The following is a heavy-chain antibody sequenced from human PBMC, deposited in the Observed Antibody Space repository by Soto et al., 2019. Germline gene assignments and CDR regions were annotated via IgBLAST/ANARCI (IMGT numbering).Heavy chain of an antibody. J-gene: IGHJ4*02. Sequence: SLRLSCAASGFTFSSYGMHWVRQAPGKGLEWVAVISYDGSNKYYADSVKGRFTISRDNSKNTLYLQMNSPRAEDTAVYYCAKDDSASTPDYYGSGSPFFYWGQGTLVTVSS. V-gene: IGHV3-30*18. CDR3: AKDDSASTPDYYGSGSPFFY. CDR2: ISYDGSNK. D-gene: IGHD3-10*01. CDR1: GFTFSSYG.